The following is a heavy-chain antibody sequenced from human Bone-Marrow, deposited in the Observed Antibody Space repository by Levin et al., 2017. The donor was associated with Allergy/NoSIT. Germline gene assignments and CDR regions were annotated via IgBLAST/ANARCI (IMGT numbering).Heavy chain of an antibody. D-gene: IGHD5-18*01. CDR2: ISGNGAET. CDR3: AKVGWLAKDVNTATDTSYCGMDV. J-gene: IGHJ6*02. CDR1: GFTFSSYA. V-gene: IGHV3-23*01. Sequence: LSGGSLRLSCAASGFTFSSYAMSWVRQAPGKGLEWVSHISGNGAETDYADSVKGRFTISRDNSKNTVLLQTNSLRAEDTAVYYCAKVGWLAKDVNTATDTSYCGMDVWGQGTTVTVSS.